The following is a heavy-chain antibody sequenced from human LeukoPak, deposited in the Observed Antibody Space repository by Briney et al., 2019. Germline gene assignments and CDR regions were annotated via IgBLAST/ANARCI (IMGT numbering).Heavy chain of an antibody. D-gene: IGHD3-3*01. CDR2: ISSSSSYI. CDR1: GFTFSSYS. J-gene: IGHJ4*02. CDR3: AREEADFWSGYSY. Sequence: PGGSLRLSCAASGFTFSSYSMNWVRQAPGKGLEWVSSISSSSSYIYYADSVKGRFTISRDNAKNSLYLQMNSLRAEDTAVYYCAREEADFWSGYSYWGQGSLVTVSS. V-gene: IGHV3-21*01.